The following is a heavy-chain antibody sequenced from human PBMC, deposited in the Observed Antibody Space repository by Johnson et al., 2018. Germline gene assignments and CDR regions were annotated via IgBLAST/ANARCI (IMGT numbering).Heavy chain of an antibody. CDR3: AKRWLGYIQH. CDR2: ISYDGSNK. V-gene: IGHV3-30*18. D-gene: IGHD2-15*01. Sequence: EQLVESGGGVVQPGRSLRLSCAASGFTFSSYGMHWVRQAPGKGLEWVAVISYDGSNKYYADSVKGRFTISRDNSKNTLYLQMNSLRAEDTAVYYCAKRWLGYIQHWGQGTLVTVSS. J-gene: IGHJ1*01. CDR1: GFTFSSYG.